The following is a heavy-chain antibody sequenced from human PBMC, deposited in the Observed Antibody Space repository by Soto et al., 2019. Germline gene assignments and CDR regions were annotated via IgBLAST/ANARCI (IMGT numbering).Heavy chain of an antibody. V-gene: IGHV4-39*01. J-gene: IGHJ4*02. CDR3: ARHGSSRVTTVTRIDY. Sequence: SETLSLTCTVSGGSISSSSYYWGWIRQPPGKGLEWIGSIYYSGSTYYNPSLKSRVTISVDTSKNQFSLKLSSVTAADTAVYYCARHGSSRVTTVTRIDYWGQGTLVTVSS. D-gene: IGHD4-17*01. CDR1: GGSISSSSYY. CDR2: IYYSGST.